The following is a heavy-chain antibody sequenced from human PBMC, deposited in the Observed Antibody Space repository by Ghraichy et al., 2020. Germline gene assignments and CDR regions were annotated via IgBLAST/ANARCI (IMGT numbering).Heavy chain of an antibody. V-gene: IGHV4-59*01. CDR3: ARDLYYYDSSGYSYDAFDI. D-gene: IGHD3-22*01. CDR1: GGSISSYY. CDR2: IYYSGST. Sequence: SETLSLTCTVSGGSISSYYWSWIRQPPGKGLEWIGYIYYSGSTNYNPSLKSRVTISVDTSKNQFSLKLSSVTAADTAVYYCARDLYYYDSSGYSYDAFDIWGQEKMVTVSS. J-gene: IGHJ3*02.